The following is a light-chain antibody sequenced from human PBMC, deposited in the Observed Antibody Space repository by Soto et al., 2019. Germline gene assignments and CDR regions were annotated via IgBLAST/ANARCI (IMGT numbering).Light chain of an antibody. CDR3: RSYTTRYTNV. V-gene: IGLV2-14*01. CDR2: AVS. CDR1: SGDVGAYNY. Sequence: QSALTQPAAVSGSPGQSITISCAGTSGDVGAYNYVAWYQQQPGKAPRLMIYAVSNLPSGVSDRFSGSKSGKMASLSLSGLQSEDEDDYYCRSYTTRYTNVFGTGTKLTVL. J-gene: IGLJ1*01.